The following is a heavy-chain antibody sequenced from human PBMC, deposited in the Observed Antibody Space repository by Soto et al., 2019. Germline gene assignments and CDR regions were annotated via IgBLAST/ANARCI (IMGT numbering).Heavy chain of an antibody. Sequence: SATLSLTCTVSGGSVSSGSYYWSWIRQPPGKGLEWIGYIYYSGSTNYNPSLKSRVTISVDTSKNQFSLKLSSVTAADTAVYYCARDRPYYGMDVWGQGTTVTVSS. CDR2: IYYSGST. J-gene: IGHJ6*02. V-gene: IGHV4-61*01. CDR1: GGSVSSGSYY. CDR3: ARDRPYYGMDV. D-gene: IGHD6-6*01.